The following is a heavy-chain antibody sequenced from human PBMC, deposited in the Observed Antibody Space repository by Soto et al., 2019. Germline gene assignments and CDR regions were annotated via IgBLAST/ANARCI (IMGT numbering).Heavy chain of an antibody. V-gene: IGHV3-53*01. CDR2: IYSGGST. J-gene: IGHJ6*02. CDR1: GFTVSSNY. CDR3: ARDTTAAREVYYYCGMDV. Sequence: EVQLVESGGGLIQPGGSLRLSCAASGFTVSSNYMSWVRQAPGKGLEWVSVIYSGGSTYYADSVKGRFTISRDNSKXTXXLQRNSLRAEDTAVYYCARDTTAAREVYYYCGMDVWGQGTTVTVSS. D-gene: IGHD6-6*01.